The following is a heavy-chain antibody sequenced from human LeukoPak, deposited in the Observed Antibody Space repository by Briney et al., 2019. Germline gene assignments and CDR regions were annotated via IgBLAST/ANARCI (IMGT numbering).Heavy chain of an antibody. CDR2: IWLDGIRK. D-gene: IGHD3-22*01. Sequence: PGGSLRLSCAASGFTFSNYGMHWVRQVPGKGLELVAAIWLDGIRKYYADSVKGRLTISRDNSKNTLYLQMNSLRAEDTAVYYCARDLEDSSPFGAFDMWGQGTMVTVSS. J-gene: IGHJ3*02. V-gene: IGHV3-33*01. CDR1: GFTFSNYG. CDR3: ARDLEDSSPFGAFDM.